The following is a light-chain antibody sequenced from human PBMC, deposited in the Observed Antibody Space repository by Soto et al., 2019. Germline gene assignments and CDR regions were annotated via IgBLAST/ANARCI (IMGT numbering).Light chain of an antibody. CDR1: PGISNY. CDR2: AAS. Sequence: DIQMTQSPSSLSASVGDRVTITCRASPGISNYLAWYQQKPGKVPKVLIYAASTLQSGVPSRFSAIGSGTDFTLTISSLQPEDVATYYCQKYNRAPLTFGGRTKVEIK. CDR3: QKYNRAPLT. V-gene: IGKV1-27*01. J-gene: IGKJ4*01.